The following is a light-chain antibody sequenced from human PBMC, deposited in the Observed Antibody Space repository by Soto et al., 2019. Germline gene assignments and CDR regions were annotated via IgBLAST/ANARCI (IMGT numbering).Light chain of an antibody. J-gene: IGKJ1*01. Sequence: IQMTQSPSTLSASVGDRVTITCRASQSISNWLAWYQQKPGKAPKLLIYGASSLESGVPPRFNGSGSGTEFTLTIYSLQPDDFATYYCQQYNSHSGTFGQGTKVEIK. CDR3: QQYNSHSGT. CDR1: QSISNW. V-gene: IGKV1-5*03. CDR2: GAS.